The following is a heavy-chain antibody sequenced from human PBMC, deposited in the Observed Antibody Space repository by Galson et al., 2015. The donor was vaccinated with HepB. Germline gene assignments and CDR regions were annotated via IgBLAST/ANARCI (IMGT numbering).Heavy chain of an antibody. CDR2: ISGSGGST. J-gene: IGHJ3*02. CDR3: ARRRVRGPAFDI. D-gene: IGHD3-10*01. Sequence: SLRLSCAASGFIFSGYVMSWVRQAPGKGLEWVSAISGSGGSTYYADPVKGRFTISRDNSKNTLYPQMNSLRAEDTAVYYCARRRVRGPAFDIWGQGTMVTVSS. CDR1: GFIFSGYV. V-gene: IGHV3-23*01.